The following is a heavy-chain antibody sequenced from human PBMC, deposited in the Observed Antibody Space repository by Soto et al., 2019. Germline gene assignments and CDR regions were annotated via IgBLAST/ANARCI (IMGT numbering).Heavy chain of an antibody. V-gene: IGHV1-69*12. Sequence: QVQLVQSGAEVKKPGSSVKVSCKASGGTFSSYAISWVRQAPGQGLEWMGGIIPIFGTANYAQKFQGRVTITADESTSKAYMELSSLRSEDTAVYYCAQKQTGVRLWFDGDYYYGMDVWGQGTTVTVSS. D-gene: IGHD5-18*01. CDR2: IIPIFGTA. CDR1: GGTFSSYA. J-gene: IGHJ6*02. CDR3: AQKQTGVRLWFDGDYYYGMDV.